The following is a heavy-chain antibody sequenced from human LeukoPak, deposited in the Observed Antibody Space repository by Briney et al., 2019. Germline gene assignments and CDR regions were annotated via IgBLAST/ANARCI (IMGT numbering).Heavy chain of an antibody. D-gene: IGHD6-19*01. V-gene: IGHV3-48*03. CDR1: GFTFSSYE. CDR3: AKGGSVVPGIGVN. J-gene: IGHJ1*01. CDR2: ISSSGSTI. Sequence: GGSLRLSCAASGFTFSSYEMNWVRQAPGKGLEWVSYISSSGSTIYYADSVKGRFTISRDNARNSVYLQMTSLRAEDTAVYYCAKGGSVVPGIGVNWGQGTLVTVSS.